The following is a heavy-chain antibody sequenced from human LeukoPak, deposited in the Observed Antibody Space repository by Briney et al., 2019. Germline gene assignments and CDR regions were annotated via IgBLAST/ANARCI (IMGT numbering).Heavy chain of an antibody. CDR1: GGTFSSYA. Sequence: ASVKVSCKASGGTFSSYAISWVRQAPGQGLEWMGGIIPIFGTANYAQKFQGRVTITADKSTSTAYVELSSLRSEDTAVYYCARSGYCSSTSCYANGYYYYGMDVWGKGTTVTVSS. J-gene: IGHJ6*04. V-gene: IGHV1-69*06. CDR3: ARSGYCSSTSCYANGYYYYGMDV. D-gene: IGHD2-2*03. CDR2: IIPIFGTA.